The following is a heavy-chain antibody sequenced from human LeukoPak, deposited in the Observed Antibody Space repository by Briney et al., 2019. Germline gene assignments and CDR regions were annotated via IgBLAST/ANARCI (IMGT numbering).Heavy chain of an antibody. J-gene: IGHJ6*03. D-gene: IGHD1-14*01. CDR2: INHSGST. CDR1: GGSFSGYY. V-gene: IGHV4-34*01. CDR3: AKKRRHPNRYYSYYRDV. Sequence: SETLSLTCAVYGGSFSGYYWSWIRQPPGKGLEWIGEINHSGSTNYNPSLKSRVTISVDTSKNQFSLKLSSVTAADTAVYYCAKKRRHPNRYYSYYRDVWGKGTRAPV.